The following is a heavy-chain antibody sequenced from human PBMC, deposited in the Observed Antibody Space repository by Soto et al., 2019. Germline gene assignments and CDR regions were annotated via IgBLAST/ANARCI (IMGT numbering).Heavy chain of an antibody. Sequence: SGPTLVKPTQTLTLTCTFSGFSLSTSGVGVGWIRQPPGKALEWLALIYWDDDKRYSPSLKSRLTITKDTSKNQVVLTMTNMDPVDTATYYCARETYYDFWSGYPYYMDVWGKGTTVTVSS. CDR1: GFSLSTSGVG. D-gene: IGHD3-3*01. J-gene: IGHJ6*03. V-gene: IGHV2-5*02. CDR2: IYWDDDK. CDR3: ARETYYDFWSGYPYYMDV.